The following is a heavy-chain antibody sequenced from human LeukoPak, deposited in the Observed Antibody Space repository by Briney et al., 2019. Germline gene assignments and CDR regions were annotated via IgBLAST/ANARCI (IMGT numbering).Heavy chain of an antibody. D-gene: IGHD3-22*01. V-gene: IGHV4-59*01. CDR2: IYYSGST. CDR1: GGSINNYY. CDR3: ARGEAYYDSSGYSYYFDY. Sequence: SETLSLTCTVSGGSINNYYWSWIRQPPGKGLEWIGYIYYSGSTNYNPSLKSRVTISVDTSKNQFSLKLSSVTAADTAVYYCARGEAYYDSSGYSYYFDYWGQGTLVTVSS. J-gene: IGHJ4*02.